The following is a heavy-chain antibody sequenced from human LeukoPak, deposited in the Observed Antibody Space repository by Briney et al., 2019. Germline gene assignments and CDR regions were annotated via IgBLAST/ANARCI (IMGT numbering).Heavy chain of an antibody. Sequence: GGSLRLSCAASGFTFSSHGMHWVRQTPGKGLEWVAVISYDGKDKKFADSVKGRLTISRDNSMNMLYLQMNSLRPEDTAVYYCAREIVYGLGYWGQGTLVTVSS. D-gene: IGHD2/OR15-2a*01. V-gene: IGHV3-30*03. CDR2: ISYDGKDK. CDR1: GFTFSSHG. J-gene: IGHJ4*02. CDR3: AREIVYGLGY.